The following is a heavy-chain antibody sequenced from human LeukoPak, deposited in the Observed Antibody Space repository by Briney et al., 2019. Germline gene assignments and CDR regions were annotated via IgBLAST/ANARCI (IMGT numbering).Heavy chain of an antibody. V-gene: IGHV4-59*01. CDR1: GTSMNTYY. CDR3: ARGQHYDAFDI. Sequence: SETLSLTCTVSGTSMNTYYWSWVRPPPGKGLEWIGYIYYTGSTKYNPSLKSRVTISVDTSKNQFSLKLSSVTAADTAVYYCARGQHYDAFDIWGQGTLVTVSS. J-gene: IGHJ3*02. CDR2: IYYTGST.